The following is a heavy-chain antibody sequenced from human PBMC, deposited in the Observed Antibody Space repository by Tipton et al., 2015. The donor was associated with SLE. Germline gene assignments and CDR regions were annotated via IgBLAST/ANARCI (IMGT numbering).Heavy chain of an antibody. D-gene: IGHD4-23*01. V-gene: IGHV3-21*01. J-gene: IGHJ3*02. Sequence: SLRLSCAASGFTFSSYSMNWVRQAPGKGLEWVSSISSSSSYIYYADSVKGRFTISRDNAKNSLYLQMNSLRAEDTAVYYCARVEDTVVTPGAFDIWGQGTMVTVSS. CDR3: ARVEDTVVTPGAFDI. CDR2: ISSSSSYI. CDR1: GFTFSSYS.